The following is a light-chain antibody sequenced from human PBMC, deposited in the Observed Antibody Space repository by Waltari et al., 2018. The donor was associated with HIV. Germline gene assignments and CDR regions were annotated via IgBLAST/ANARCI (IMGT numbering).Light chain of an antibody. CDR1: GSHIGAAYD. J-gene: IGLJ3*02. Sequence: QPVLTQPPSLSGAPGLGVTVPCTGSGSHIGAAYDAHWYQELPGTAPKLLIYGNINRPSGVPDRFSASKSGTSASLAITGLQPEDEADYYCQSYDSSLSAWVFGGGTKLTVL. CDR3: QSYDSSLSAWV. CDR2: GNI. V-gene: IGLV1-40*01.